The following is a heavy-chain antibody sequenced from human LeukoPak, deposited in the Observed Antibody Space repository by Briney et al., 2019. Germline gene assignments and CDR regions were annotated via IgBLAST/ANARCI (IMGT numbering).Heavy chain of an antibody. J-gene: IGHJ3*02. D-gene: IGHD3-22*01. Sequence: SETLSLTCAVSGYSISSSNWWGWIRQPPGKGLEWIGYIYYSGSTYYNPSLKSRVTMSVDTSKNQFSLKLSSVTAVDTAVYYCARAGRDYYDRSGSLKDAFDIWGQGTMVTVSS. CDR3: ARAGRDYYDRSGSLKDAFDI. CDR1: GYSISSSNW. CDR2: IYYSGST. V-gene: IGHV4-28*03.